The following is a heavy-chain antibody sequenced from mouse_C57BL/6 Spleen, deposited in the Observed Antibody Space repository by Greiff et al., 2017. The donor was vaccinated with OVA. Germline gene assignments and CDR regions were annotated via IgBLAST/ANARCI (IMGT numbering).Heavy chain of an antibody. Sequence: EVQGVESGGGLVKPGGSLKLSCAASGFTFSCYAMSWVRQTPEKRLEWVATISDGGSYTYYPDNVKGRFTISRDNAKNNLYLQMSHLKSEDTAMYYCARDKGIYYGNYGYFDVWGTGTTVTVSS. CDR3: ARDKGIYYGNYGYFDV. V-gene: IGHV5-4*01. J-gene: IGHJ1*03. CDR1: GFTFSCYA. D-gene: IGHD2-1*01. CDR2: ISDGGSYT.